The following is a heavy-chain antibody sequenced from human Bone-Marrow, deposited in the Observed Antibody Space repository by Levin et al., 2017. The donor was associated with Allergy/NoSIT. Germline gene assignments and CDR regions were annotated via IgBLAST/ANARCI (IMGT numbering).Heavy chain of an antibody. D-gene: IGHD2-2*01. J-gene: IGHJ4*02. CDR3: ARVRNEVPAAVDY. Sequence: PVASVKVSCKTSGYSFVAYYMDWVRQAPGQGLEWMGRINPNSGGTNHAQKFQGRVTMTRDTSISTAYMELSSLRSDDTAVYYCARVRNEVPAAVDYWGQGTLVTVSS. CDR2: INPNSGGT. CDR1: GYSFVAYY. V-gene: IGHV1-2*06.